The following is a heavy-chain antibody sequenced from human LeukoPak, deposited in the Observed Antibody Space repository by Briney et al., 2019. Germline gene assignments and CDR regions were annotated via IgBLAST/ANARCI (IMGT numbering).Heavy chain of an antibody. CDR1: GFTFSSYW. Sequence: GGSLRLSCAASGFTFSSYWMHWVRQAPGKGLVWVSRINSDGSSTSYADSVEGRFTISRDNAKNTLYLQMNSLRAEDTAVYYCARFAGDEYSSPYGMDVWGQGTTVTVSS. D-gene: IGHD6-6*01. V-gene: IGHV3-74*01. J-gene: IGHJ6*02. CDR2: INSDGSST. CDR3: ARFAGDEYSSPYGMDV.